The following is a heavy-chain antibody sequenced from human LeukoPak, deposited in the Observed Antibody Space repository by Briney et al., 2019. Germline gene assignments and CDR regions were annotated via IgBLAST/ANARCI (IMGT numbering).Heavy chain of an antibody. CDR3: ARQQLPSGFDS. CDR1: GFTFSSYA. J-gene: IGHJ4*02. V-gene: IGHV3-48*03. CDR2: ISTSGSAT. Sequence: GGSLSLSCAASGFTFSSYAMSWVRQAPGKGLEWVSFISTSGSATYSADSVKGRFTISRDNAKNSLFLQMNSLRAEDTAVYYCARQQLPSGFDSWGQGTLVTVSS. D-gene: IGHD6-13*01.